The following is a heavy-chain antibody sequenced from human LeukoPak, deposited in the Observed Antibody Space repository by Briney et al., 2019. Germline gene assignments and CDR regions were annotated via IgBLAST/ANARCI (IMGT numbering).Heavy chain of an antibody. D-gene: IGHD3-3*01. CDR3: ARLRAWRRFDP. V-gene: IGHV4-39*01. J-gene: IGHJ5*02. CDR1: GGSISSSSYY. CDR2: IYYSGST. Sequence: SETLSLTCTVSGGSISSSSYYWGWIRQPPGTGLEWIGSIYYSGSTYYNPSLKSRVTISVDTSKNQFSLKLSSVTAADTAVYYCARLRAWRRFDPWGQGTLVTVSS.